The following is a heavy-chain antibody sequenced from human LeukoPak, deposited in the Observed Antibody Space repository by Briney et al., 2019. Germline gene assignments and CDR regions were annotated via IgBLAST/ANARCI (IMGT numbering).Heavy chain of an antibody. J-gene: IGHJ5*02. D-gene: IGHD2-15*01. V-gene: IGHV3-11*04. Sequence: GGSPRLSCAASGFTFSDYYMSWIRQAPGKELEWISYITNTGNTIYYADSVKGRFTISRDNAKNSLYLQMSSLRAEDTAMYYCARNLGYCSGETCYYFDPWGQGTLVTVSS. CDR1: GFTFSDYY. CDR3: ARNLGYCSGETCYYFDP. CDR2: ITNTGNTI.